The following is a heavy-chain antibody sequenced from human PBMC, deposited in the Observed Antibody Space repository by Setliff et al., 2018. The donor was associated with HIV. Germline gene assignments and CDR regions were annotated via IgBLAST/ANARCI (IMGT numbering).Heavy chain of an antibody. D-gene: IGHD3-22*01. CDR2: IYHSGIT. CDR3: ARLNYYDNSGYFDY. CDR1: GGSISSGGYY. J-gene: IGHJ4*02. V-gene: IGHV4-31*03. Sequence: SETLSLTCTVSGGSISSGGYYWSWIRQHPGKGLEWIGYIYHSGITYYNPSLKSRVTISLDTSKNQFSLKLSSVTAADTAVYYCARLNYYDNSGYFDYWGQGTLVTVSS.